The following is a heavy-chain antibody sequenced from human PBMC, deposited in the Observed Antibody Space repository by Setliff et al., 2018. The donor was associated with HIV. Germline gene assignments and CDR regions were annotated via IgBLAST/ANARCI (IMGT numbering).Heavy chain of an antibody. D-gene: IGHD5-18*01. Sequence: RLSCAASGFTFNNYAMSWVRQAPGKGLEWVSALSTSGDSTYYADSVKGRFTISRDNSENTLYLQMNSLRAEDTAVYYCAKDNTWIPNGFDYWGQGTLVTVSS. CDR1: GFTFNNYA. CDR2: LSTSGDST. V-gene: IGHV3-23*01. CDR3: AKDNTWIPNGFDY. J-gene: IGHJ4*02.